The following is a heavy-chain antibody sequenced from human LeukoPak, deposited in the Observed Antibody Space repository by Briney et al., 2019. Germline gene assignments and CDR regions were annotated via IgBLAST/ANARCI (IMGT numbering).Heavy chain of an antibody. D-gene: IGHD3-10*02. CDR2: ISSSGSTI. CDR1: GFTFSSYG. J-gene: IGHJ6*04. CDR3: AELGITMIGGV. V-gene: IGHV3-48*04. Sequence: GGTLRLSCAAPGFTFSSYGMSWVRQAPGKGLEWVSYISSSGSTIYYADSVKGRFTISRDNAKNSLYLQMNSLRAEDTAVYYCAELGITMIGGVWGKGTTVTISS.